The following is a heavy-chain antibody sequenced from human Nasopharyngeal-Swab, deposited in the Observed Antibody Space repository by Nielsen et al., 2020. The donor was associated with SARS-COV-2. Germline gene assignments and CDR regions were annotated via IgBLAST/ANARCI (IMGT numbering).Heavy chain of an antibody. CDR2: MNPNSGNT. V-gene: IGHV1-8*01. Sequence: WVRQAPGQGLEWMGWMNPNSGNTGYAQKFQGRVTMTRNTSISTDYMELSSLRSEDTAVYYCARGIAGTVVVPAATDGGGGDDAFDIWGQGTMVTVSS. J-gene: IGHJ3*02. D-gene: IGHD2-2*01. CDR3: ARGIAGTVVVPAATDGGGGDDAFDI.